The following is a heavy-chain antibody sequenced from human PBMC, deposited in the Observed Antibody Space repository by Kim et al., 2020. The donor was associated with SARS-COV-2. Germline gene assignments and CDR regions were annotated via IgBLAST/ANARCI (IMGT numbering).Heavy chain of an antibody. Sequence: NYNPSRKSRVTISVDTSKNQFSLKLSSVTAADTAVYYCARGVLWFGRFDYWGQGTLVTVSS. CDR3: ARGVLWFGRFDY. D-gene: IGHD3-10*01. J-gene: IGHJ4*02. V-gene: IGHV4-59*09.